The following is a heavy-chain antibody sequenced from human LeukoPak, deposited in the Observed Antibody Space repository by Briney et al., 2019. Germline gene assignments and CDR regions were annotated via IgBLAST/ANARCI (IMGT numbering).Heavy chain of an antibody. CDR2: IYTSGST. D-gene: IGHD3-10*01. Sequence: SETLSPTCTVSGGSISSYYWSWIRQPAGKGLEWIGRIYTSGSTNYNPSLKSRVTMSVDTSKNQFSLKLSSVTAADTAVYYCARDQAGYYGSGSYPNYYYYYMDVWGKGTTVTVSS. CDR3: ARDQAGYYGSGSYPNYYYYYMDV. V-gene: IGHV4-4*07. J-gene: IGHJ6*03. CDR1: GGSISSYY.